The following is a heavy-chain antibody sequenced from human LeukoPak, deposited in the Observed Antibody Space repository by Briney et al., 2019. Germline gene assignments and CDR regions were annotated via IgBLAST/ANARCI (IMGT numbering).Heavy chain of an antibody. D-gene: IGHD6-19*01. Sequence: AASVKVSCKASDYTFTTYGISWVRQAPGQGLEWMGRISAYNGNTNYAQKLQGRVTMTTDTSTSTAYMELRSLRSDDTAVYYCARDRKQWLGYYYYGMDVWGQGTTVTVSS. CDR3: ARDRKQWLGYYYYGMDV. V-gene: IGHV1-18*01. J-gene: IGHJ6*02. CDR1: DYTFTTYG. CDR2: ISAYNGNT.